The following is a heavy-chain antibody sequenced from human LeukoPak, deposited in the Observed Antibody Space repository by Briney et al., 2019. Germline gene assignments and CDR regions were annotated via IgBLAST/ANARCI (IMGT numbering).Heavy chain of an antibody. Sequence: GGSLRLSCAASEFTFSNYGMHWVRQAPGKGLEWVAFIRYDGSNKYYADSVKGRFTISRDSSKNTLYLQMNSLRAEDTAVYYCAKDRRIAVAGTRPDAFDIWGQGTMVTVSS. V-gene: IGHV3-30*02. CDR1: EFTFSNYG. D-gene: IGHD6-19*01. CDR3: AKDRRIAVAGTRPDAFDI. J-gene: IGHJ3*02. CDR2: IRYDGSNK.